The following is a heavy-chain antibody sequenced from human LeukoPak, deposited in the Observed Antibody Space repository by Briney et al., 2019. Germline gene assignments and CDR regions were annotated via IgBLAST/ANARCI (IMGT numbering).Heavy chain of an antibody. J-gene: IGHJ4*02. Sequence: GESLKISCKGSGYGFSSYWIGWVRQMPGTGLEWMGIIYPGDSDTRYSPSFQGQVTISADKSISTAYLQWSSLKASDTAMYYCARSSQWLARPFGYWGQGTLVTVSS. CDR3: ARSSQWLARPFGY. CDR2: IYPGDSDT. CDR1: GYGFSSYW. V-gene: IGHV5-51*01. D-gene: IGHD6-19*01.